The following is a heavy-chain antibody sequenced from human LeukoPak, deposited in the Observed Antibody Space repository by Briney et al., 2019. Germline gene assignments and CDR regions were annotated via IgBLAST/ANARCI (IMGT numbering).Heavy chain of an antibody. CDR1: GDSVSSNSAA. CDR2: TYYRSKWYN. V-gene: IGHV6-1*01. D-gene: IGHD6-6*01. CDR3: ARGLGEAARPEDWLDP. Sequence: SQTLSLTCAISGDSVSSNSAAWNWIRQSPSRGLEWLGRTYYRSKWYNDYAVSVKSRITINPDTSKNQFSLQLNSVTPEDTAVYYCARGLGEAARPEDWLDPWGQGTLVTVSS. J-gene: IGHJ5*02.